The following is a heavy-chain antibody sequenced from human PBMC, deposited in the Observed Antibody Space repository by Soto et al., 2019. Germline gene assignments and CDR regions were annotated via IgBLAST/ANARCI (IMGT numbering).Heavy chain of an antibody. V-gene: IGHV3-48*03. D-gene: IGHD3-3*01. CDR3: ARDFETRFLEYLYAFDI. J-gene: IGHJ3*02. CDR2: INSRGSTV. Sequence: GGSVRLSCAASGFIFSSFEMNWVRQAPGKGLEWVAYINSRGSTVYYADSVRGRFTVSRDNAKNSMYLQLNNLRPEDTAVYYCARDFETRFLEYLYAFDIWGQGTVVTVSS. CDR1: GFIFSSFE.